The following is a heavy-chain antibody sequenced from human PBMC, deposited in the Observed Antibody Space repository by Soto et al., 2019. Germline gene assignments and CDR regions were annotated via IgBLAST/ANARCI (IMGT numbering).Heavy chain of an antibody. CDR1: EFTFSNYG. CDR2: ISYDVSNK. CDR3: AGLDTSMVKTPGE. D-gene: IGHD5-18*01. V-gene: IGHV3-30*03. J-gene: IGHJ4*02. Sequence: GGSLRLSCAASEFTFSNYGMHWVRQAPGKGLEWVAVISYDVSNKYYADSVKGRFTISRDNSKNTLYLQMNSLRAEDTAVYYWAGLDTSMVKTPGEWGQGTLVTVSS.